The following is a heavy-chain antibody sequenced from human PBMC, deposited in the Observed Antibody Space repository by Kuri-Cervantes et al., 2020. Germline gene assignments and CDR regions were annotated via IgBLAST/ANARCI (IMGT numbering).Heavy chain of an antibody. J-gene: IGHJ2*01. CDR2: IKQDGSEK. Sequence: ESLKISCAASGFTFSSYWMSWVRQAPGKGLEWVANIKQDGSEKYYVDSVKGRFTISRDNAKNSLYLQMNSLRAEDTAVYYCARDMITFGGVIVKDWYFDLWGRGTLVTVSS. CDR1: GFTFSSYW. CDR3: ARDMITFGGVIVKDWYFDL. V-gene: IGHV3-7*01. D-gene: IGHD3-16*02.